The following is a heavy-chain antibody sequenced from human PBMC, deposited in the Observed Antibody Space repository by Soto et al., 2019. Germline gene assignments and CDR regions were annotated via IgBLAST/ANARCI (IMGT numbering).Heavy chain of an antibody. V-gene: IGHV1-69*13. CDR1: GYTFTSYG. J-gene: IGHJ6*02. Sequence: AASVKVSCKASGYTFTSYGISWVRQAPGQGLEWMGGIIPIFGTANYAQKFQGRVTITADESTSTAYMELSSLRSEDTAVYYCARDKSGHIREGPYCSSTSCYRSYYGMDVWGQGTTVTVSS. CDR2: IIPIFGTA. D-gene: IGHD2-2*01. CDR3: ARDKSGHIREGPYCSSTSCYRSYYGMDV.